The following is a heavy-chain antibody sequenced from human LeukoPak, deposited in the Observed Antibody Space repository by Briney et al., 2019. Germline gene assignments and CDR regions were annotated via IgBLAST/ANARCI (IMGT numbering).Heavy chain of an antibody. Sequence: GGSLRLSCAASGFTFSSYAMSWVRQAPGKGLEWVSAISGSGGSTYYADSVKGRFTISRDNSKNTLYLQMNSLRAEDTAVYYCAKERPEEYYGSGSYFDYWGQGTLVTVSS. CDR1: GFTFSSYA. J-gene: IGHJ4*02. CDR3: AKERPEEYYGSGSYFDY. D-gene: IGHD3-10*01. CDR2: ISGSGGST. V-gene: IGHV3-23*01.